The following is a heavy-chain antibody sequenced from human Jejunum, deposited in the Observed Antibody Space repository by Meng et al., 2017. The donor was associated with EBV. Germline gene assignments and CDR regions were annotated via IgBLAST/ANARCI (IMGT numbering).Heavy chain of an antibody. V-gene: IGHV1-8*01. CDR3: ARGHVWGSYQDY. D-gene: IGHD3-16*02. CDR1: GYTFTSYD. Sequence: QVQPVQVGAEVKKPGGPVKVSCKASGYTFTSYDINWVRQATGQGLEWMGWMNPNSGNTGYAQKFQGRVTMTRNTSISTAYMELSSLRSEDTAVYYCARGHVWGSYQDYWGQGTLVTVSS. J-gene: IGHJ4*02. CDR2: MNPNSGNT.